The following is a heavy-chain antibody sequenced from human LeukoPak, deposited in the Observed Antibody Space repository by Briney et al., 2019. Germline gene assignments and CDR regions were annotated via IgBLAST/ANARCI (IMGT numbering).Heavy chain of an antibody. CDR2: ISGSGGST. V-gene: IGHV3-23*01. D-gene: IGHD3-10*01. J-gene: IGHJ4*02. CDR3: AKLLWFGESSYFDY. CDR1: GFTFSSYA. Sequence: SGGSLRLSCAASGFTFSSYAMSWVRQAPGKGLEWVSAISGSGGSTYYADSVKGRFTISRDNSKNTLCLQMNSLRAEDTAVYYCAKLLWFGESSYFDYWGQGTLVTVSS.